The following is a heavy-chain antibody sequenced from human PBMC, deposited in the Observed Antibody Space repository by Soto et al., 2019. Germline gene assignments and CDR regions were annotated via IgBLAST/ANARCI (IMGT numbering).Heavy chain of an antibody. CDR2: ISKGGSNL. CDR1: GFTLSSYA. V-gene: IGHV3-30-3*01. D-gene: IGHD6-19*01. J-gene: IGHJ4*02. CDR3: AREVEYTSAFGISSSFDY. Sequence: PGGSLRLSCAASGFTLSSYAIHWVRQAPGKGLEWVTVISKGGSNLYFADSVKGRFTISRDNSKNTLYLQMNSLRSEDTAVYYCAREVEYTSAFGISSSFDYGGQGTLVTVSS.